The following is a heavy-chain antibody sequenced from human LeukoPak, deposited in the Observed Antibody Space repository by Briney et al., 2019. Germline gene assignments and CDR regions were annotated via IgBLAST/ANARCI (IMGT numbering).Heavy chain of an antibody. CDR2: ISAYSTYNGNT. D-gene: IGHD3-10*01. V-gene: IGHV1-18*01. CDR1: GYTFTSYG. Sequence: ASVKVSCKASGYTFTSYGISWVRQAPGQGPEWMGWISAYSTYNGNTNYAQKFQGRVTMTTDTSTSTAYMELRSLRSDDTAVYYCARVGGSGHTYYYGMDVWGQGTTVTVSS. CDR3: ARVGGSGHTYYYGMDV. J-gene: IGHJ6*02.